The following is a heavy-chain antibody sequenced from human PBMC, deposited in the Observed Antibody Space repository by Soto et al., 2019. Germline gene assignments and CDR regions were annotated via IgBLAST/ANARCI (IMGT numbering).Heavy chain of an antibody. J-gene: IGHJ6*02. D-gene: IGHD5-12*01. CDR2: IWNDGSNK. CDR3: ARALFPDVDIYAMDV. Sequence: GESRRLSCSAYGLTFRARAMHWVRQAQGKGREWLAIIWNDGSNKFYAGSVQGRFTISRDNSKNTVYLQMNTLSAEDTAVYYCARALFPDVDIYAMDVWGQGTTVTVFS. CDR1: GLTFRARA. V-gene: IGHV3-33*01.